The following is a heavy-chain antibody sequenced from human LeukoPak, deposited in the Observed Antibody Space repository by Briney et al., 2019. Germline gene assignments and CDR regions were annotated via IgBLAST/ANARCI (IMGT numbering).Heavy chain of an antibody. CDR2: ITGSHGPT. CDR1: GFTFSSFA. V-gene: IGHV3-23*01. J-gene: IGHJ1*01. D-gene: IGHD6-19*01. CDR3: AKGARNSSGWYEYFQH. Sequence: GGSLRLSCAASGFTFSSFAMTWVRQAPGKGLEWVSSITGSHGPTYNTDSVKGRFTISRDNSQNTLYLQMNSLRAEDTAVYYCAKGARNSSGWYEYFQHWGQGTLVTVSS.